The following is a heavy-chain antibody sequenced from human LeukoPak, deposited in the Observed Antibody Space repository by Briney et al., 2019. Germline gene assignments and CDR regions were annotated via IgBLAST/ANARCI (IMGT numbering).Heavy chain of an antibody. CDR2: INPNSGGT. V-gene: IGHV1-2*02. J-gene: IGHJ3*02. D-gene: IGHD6-19*01. CDR1: GYTFTGYY. CDR3: AAYSSGWQGDAFDI. Sequence: ASVKVSCKASGYTFTGYYMHWVRQAPGQGLEWMGWINPNSGGTNYAQKFQGRVTMTRDTSISTAYMELSRLRSDDTAVYYCAAYSSGWQGDAFDIWGQGTMVTASS.